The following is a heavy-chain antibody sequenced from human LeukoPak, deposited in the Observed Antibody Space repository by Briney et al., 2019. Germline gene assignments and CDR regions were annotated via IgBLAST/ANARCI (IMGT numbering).Heavy chain of an antibody. CDR3: AKDLFYFNGMDV. D-gene: IGHD2/OR15-2a*01. CDR1: GFTFSSYA. J-gene: IGHJ6*02. V-gene: IGHV3-23*01. Sequence: GGFLRLSCAASGFTFSSYAMHLVRQAPGKGLEWVSAISGSGGSTYYADSVKGRFTISRDNSKNTLYLQMNSLRAEDTAVYYCAKDLFYFNGMDVWGQGTTVTVSS. CDR2: ISGSGGST.